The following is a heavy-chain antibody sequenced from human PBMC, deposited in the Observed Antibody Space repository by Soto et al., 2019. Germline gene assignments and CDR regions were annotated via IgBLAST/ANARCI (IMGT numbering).Heavy chain of an antibody. D-gene: IGHD6-19*01. J-gene: IGHJ4*02. CDR2: IYYSGST. CDR1: GGSISSYY. CDR3: ASGGSSGWPMGDHFDY. Sequence: PSETLSLTCTVSGGSISSYYWSWIRQPPGKGLEWIGYIYYSGSTNYNPSLKSRVTISVDTSKNQFSLKLSSVTAADTAVYYCASGGSSGWPMGDHFDYWGQGTLVTVSS. V-gene: IGHV4-59*01.